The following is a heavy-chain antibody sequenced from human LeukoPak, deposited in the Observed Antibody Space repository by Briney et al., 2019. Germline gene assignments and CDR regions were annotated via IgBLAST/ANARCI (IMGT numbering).Heavy chain of an antibody. CDR1: GFTFSIYA. J-gene: IGHJ4*02. V-gene: IGHV3-23*01. CDR2: ISSSGSGT. D-gene: IGHD3-3*01. Sequence: GGSLRLSCAASGFTFSIYAMTWVRQAPGKGLEWVSAISSSGSGTYYADSVKGRFTISRDNSDNTLYLQMNSLRAEDTAIYYCAKDLGLWSGYYTFDYWGQGTLVTVSS. CDR3: AKDLGLWSGYYTFDY.